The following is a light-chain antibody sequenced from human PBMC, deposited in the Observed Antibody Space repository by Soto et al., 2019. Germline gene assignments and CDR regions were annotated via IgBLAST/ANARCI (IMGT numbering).Light chain of an antibody. CDR2: GAS. Sequence: DIVLTQSPGTLSLSPGERATLSCRASQSVGNNLAWYQQKLGQAPRLLIYGASSPATGIPDRFSGSGSGTDFTLTISRLEPEDFAVYYCQQSGSSSTFGQGTRLEI. J-gene: IGKJ5*01. CDR1: QSVGNN. V-gene: IGKV3-20*01. CDR3: QQSGSSST.